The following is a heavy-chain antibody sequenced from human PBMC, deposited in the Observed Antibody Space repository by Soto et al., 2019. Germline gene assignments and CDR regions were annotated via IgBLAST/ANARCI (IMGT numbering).Heavy chain of an antibody. CDR3: ARRNSSWEYFDY. J-gene: IGHJ4*02. CDR2: IYPGDADT. Sequence: PGESLKISCKGSGYNFTSYWSGWERQMTGKGLEWMGIIYPGDADTRYSPSFQGQVTISADKSISTAYLQWSSLKASDTAMYYRARRNSSWEYFDYWGQGTLVSVSS. CDR1: GYNFTSYW. V-gene: IGHV5-51*01. D-gene: IGHD7-27*01.